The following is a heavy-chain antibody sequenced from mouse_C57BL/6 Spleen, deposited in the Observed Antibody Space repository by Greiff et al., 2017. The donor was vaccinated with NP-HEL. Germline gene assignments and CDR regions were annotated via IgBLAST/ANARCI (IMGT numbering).Heavy chain of an antibody. CDR1: GYTFTSYT. CDR2: INPSSGYT. J-gene: IGHJ3*01. V-gene: IGHV1-4*01. CDR3: AREGELYYDPWFAY. Sequence: QVQLQQSGAELARPGASVKMSCKASGYTFTSYTMHWVKQRPGQGLEWIGYINPSSGYTKYNQKFKDKATLTADKSSSTAYMQLSSLTSEDSTVYYCAREGELYYDPWFAYWGQGTLVTVSA. D-gene: IGHD2-4*01.